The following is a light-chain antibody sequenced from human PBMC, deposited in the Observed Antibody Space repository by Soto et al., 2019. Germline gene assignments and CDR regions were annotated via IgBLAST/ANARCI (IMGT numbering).Light chain of an antibody. Sequence: AIRMTQSPSSLSASTGDRVTITCRASQGISSYLAWYQQKPGKAPKLLIYAASTLQSGVPSRFSGSGSGTDFTLTISCLQSEDFATYYGQQYYRTRTFGQGTKVEIK. V-gene: IGKV1-8*01. CDR1: QGISSY. CDR3: QQYYRTRT. CDR2: AAS. J-gene: IGKJ1*01.